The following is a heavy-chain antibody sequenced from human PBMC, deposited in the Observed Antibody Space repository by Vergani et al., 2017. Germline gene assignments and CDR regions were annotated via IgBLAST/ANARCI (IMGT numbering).Heavy chain of an antibody. V-gene: IGHV4-59*01. Sequence: QVQLHESGPGLVKPSETLSLTCTVSGDSISPYFWTWIRQPPGQGLEWIGYISYIGDTNCAPSLKSRVSISLDTSKNQFSLQVNSVTPSDTAVYYCARGGWLVPDVWGQGTLVTVSS. CDR1: GDSISPYF. D-gene: IGHD2-21*02. CDR3: ARGGWLVPDV. J-gene: IGHJ4*02. CDR2: ISYIGDT.